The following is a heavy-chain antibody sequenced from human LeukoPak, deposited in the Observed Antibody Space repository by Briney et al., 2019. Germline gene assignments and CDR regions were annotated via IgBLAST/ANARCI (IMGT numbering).Heavy chain of an antibody. Sequence: GASVTVSCKASGFTFSSSAMQWVRQARGQRLEWLGWIVVGSGNTDYAQKFQERVTITRDMSTSTAYMELSSLRSEDTAVYYCAAGLEAATNMLDYYYYGMDVWGQGTTVTVSS. D-gene: IGHD5-24*01. CDR2: IVVGSGNT. J-gene: IGHJ6*02. CDR3: AAGLEAATNMLDYYYYGMDV. V-gene: IGHV1-58*02. CDR1: GFTFSSSA.